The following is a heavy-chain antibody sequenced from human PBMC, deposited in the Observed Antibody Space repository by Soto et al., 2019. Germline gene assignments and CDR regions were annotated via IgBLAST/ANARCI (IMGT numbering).Heavy chain of an antibody. CDR1: GGSISSSSYY. CDR3: ARHPGAADLENYFDY. D-gene: IGHD6-13*01. CDR2: IYYSGST. J-gene: IGHJ4*02. V-gene: IGHV4-39*01. Sequence: PSETLSLTCTVSGGSISSSSYYWGWIRQPPGKGLEWIGSIYYSGSTYYNPSLKSRVTISVDTSKNQFSLKLSSVTAADTAVYYCARHPGAADLENYFDYWGQGTLVTVSS.